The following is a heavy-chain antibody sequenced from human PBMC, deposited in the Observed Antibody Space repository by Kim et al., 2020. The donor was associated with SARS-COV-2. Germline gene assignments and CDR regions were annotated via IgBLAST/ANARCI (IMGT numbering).Heavy chain of an antibody. CDR1: GFTVSSNY. CDR2: IYSGGST. V-gene: IGHV3-66*01. CDR3: ASSGWYGSHYYYYYGMDV. D-gene: IGHD6-19*01. Sequence: GGSLRLSCAASGFTVSSNYMSWVRQAPGKGLEWVSVIYSGGSTYYADSVKGRFTISRDNSKNTLYLQMNSLRAEDTAVYYCASSGWYGSHYYYYYGMDVWGQGTTVTVSS. J-gene: IGHJ6*02.